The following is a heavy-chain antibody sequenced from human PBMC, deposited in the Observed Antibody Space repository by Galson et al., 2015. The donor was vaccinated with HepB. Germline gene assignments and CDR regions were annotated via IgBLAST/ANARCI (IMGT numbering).Heavy chain of an antibody. J-gene: IGHJ4*02. V-gene: IGHV3-11*05. CDR2: ISSSSSYT. Sequence: SLRLSCAASGFTFSDYYMSWIRQAPGKGLEWVSYISSSSSYTNYADSVKGRFTISRDNAKNSLYLQMNSLRAEDTAVYYCARGPSPGSEVDYWGQGTLVTVSS. D-gene: IGHD3-10*01. CDR1: GFTFSDYY. CDR3: ARGPSPGSEVDY.